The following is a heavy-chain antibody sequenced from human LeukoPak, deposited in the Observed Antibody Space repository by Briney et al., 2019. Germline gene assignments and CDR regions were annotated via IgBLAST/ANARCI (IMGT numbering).Heavy chain of an antibody. J-gene: IGHJ6*03. CDR1: GFAFINSC. CDR2: IRYDGSNT. Sequence: SGGSLRLSCAASGFAFINSCMHWVRQAPGSGLQWVAFIRYDGSNTYYADSVKGRFIISRDNSKNNVYLQMNSLRVEDTAVYYCAKDWGSDIYYYYMDVWGKGTTVTVSS. CDR3: AKDWGSDIYYYYMDV. D-gene: IGHD3-16*01. V-gene: IGHV3-30*02.